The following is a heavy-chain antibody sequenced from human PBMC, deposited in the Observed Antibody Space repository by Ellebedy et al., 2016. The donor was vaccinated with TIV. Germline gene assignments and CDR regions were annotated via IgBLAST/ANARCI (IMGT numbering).Heavy chain of an antibody. J-gene: IGHJ4*02. CDR1: GYTFTSYY. CDR3: ARDFYGDSSGYTIDY. CDR2: INPSGGST. V-gene: IGHV1-46*01. D-gene: IGHD3-22*01. Sequence: ASVKVSCXASGYTFTSYYMHWVRQAPGQGLEWMGIINPSGGSTSYAQKFQGRVTMTRDTSTSTVYMELSSLRSEDTAEYYCARDFYGDSSGYTIDYWGQGTLVTVSS.